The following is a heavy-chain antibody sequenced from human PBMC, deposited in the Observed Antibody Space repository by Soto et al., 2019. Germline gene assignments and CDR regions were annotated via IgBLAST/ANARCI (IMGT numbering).Heavy chain of an antibody. Sequence: ESGGGVVQPGRSLRLSCAASGFTFSSYGMHWVRQAPGKGLEWVAVISYDGSNKYYADSVKGRFTISRDNSKNTLYLQMNSLRAEDTAVYYCAKDRRAVAGTLVFDYWGQGTLVTVSS. CDR1: GFTFSSYG. J-gene: IGHJ4*02. V-gene: IGHV3-30*18. CDR3: AKDRRAVAGTLVFDY. CDR2: ISYDGSNK. D-gene: IGHD6-19*01.